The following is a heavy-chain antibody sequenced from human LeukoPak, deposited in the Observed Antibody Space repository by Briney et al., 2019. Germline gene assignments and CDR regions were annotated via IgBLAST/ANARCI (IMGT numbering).Heavy chain of an antibody. CDR1: GGSISSGSYY. CDR3: ARSELLWFGKVNSGFDF. CDR2: IYTSGST. Sequence: PSETLSLTCTVSGGSISSGSYYWSWIRQPAGKGLEWIGRIYTSGSTNYNPSLMSRVTISVDTSENQFSLKLSSVTAADTAMYYCARSELLWFGKVNSGFDFWAREPWSPSPQ. D-gene: IGHD3-10*01. V-gene: IGHV4-61*02. J-gene: IGHJ4*02.